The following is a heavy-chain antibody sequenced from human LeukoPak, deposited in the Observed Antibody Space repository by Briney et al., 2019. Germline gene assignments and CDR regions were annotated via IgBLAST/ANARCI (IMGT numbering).Heavy chain of an antibody. J-gene: IGHJ3*02. Sequence: GESLKISCKGSGYSFTSYWIGWVRQMPGKGLEWVAIISFGESDTSYSPSVQGQVTISADKSISTAYRQWSSLKASDTAMYYCARGPLYYYDSSGYYGAFDIWGQGTMVTVSS. D-gene: IGHD3-22*01. CDR3: ARGPLYYYDSSGYYGAFDI. CDR1: GYSFTSYW. CDR2: ISFGESDT. V-gene: IGHV5-51*01.